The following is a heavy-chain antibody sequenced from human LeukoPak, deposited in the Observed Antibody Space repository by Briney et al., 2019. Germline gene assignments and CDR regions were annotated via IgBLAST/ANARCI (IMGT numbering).Heavy chain of an antibody. CDR3: ARAGLYNWNYEGTTYFDF. J-gene: IGHJ4*02. V-gene: IGHV3-48*03. D-gene: IGHD1-7*01. Sequence: GGSLRLSCAASGFTFSSYEMNWVRQAPGKGLEWVSYVVKGRFTISRDNAKNSLYLQMNSLRAEDTALYYCARAGLYNWNYEGTTYFDFWGQGTLVTVSA. CDR1: GFTFSSYE. CDR2: V.